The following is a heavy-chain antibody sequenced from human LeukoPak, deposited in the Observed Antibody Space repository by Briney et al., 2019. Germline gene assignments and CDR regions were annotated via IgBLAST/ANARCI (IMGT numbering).Heavy chain of an antibody. CDR2: MIPIFGTA. Sequence: SVKVSCKASGGTFSSYAISWVRQAPGQGLEWMGGMIPIFGTANYAQKFQGRVTITADKSTSTAYMELSSLRSEDTAVYYCARNRNVVVVGSYYYYMDVWGKGTTVTVSS. CDR1: GGTFSSYA. V-gene: IGHV1-69*06. D-gene: IGHD2-15*01. J-gene: IGHJ6*03. CDR3: ARNRNVVVVGSYYYYMDV.